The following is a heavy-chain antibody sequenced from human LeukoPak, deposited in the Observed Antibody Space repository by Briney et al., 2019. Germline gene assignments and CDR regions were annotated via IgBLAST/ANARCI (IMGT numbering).Heavy chain of an antibody. J-gene: IGHJ6*02. Sequence: GRSLRLSCAASGFTFSSYGMHWVRQAPGKGLEWVSVIYSGGDTYYADSVKGRFTISRDNSKNTLYLQMKSLRAEDTAVYYCARDCSGSHVQLCGMDVWGQGTTVTVSS. CDR2: IYSGGDT. CDR1: GFTFSSYG. D-gene: IGHD1-26*01. V-gene: IGHV3-53*01. CDR3: ARDCSGSHVQLCGMDV.